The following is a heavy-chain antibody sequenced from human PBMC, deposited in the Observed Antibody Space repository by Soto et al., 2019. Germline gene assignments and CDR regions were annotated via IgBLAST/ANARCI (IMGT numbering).Heavy chain of an antibody. CDR1: GYTLPELS. V-gene: IGHV1-24*01. Sequence: ASVEVSGQVSGYTLPELSMHLVRQAPGKGLEWMGGFDPEDGETIYAQKFQGRVTMTEDTSTDTAYMELSSLRSEDTAVYYCATDWGSSPGFDPWGQGTLVTGSS. J-gene: IGHJ5*02. CDR2: FDPEDGET. CDR3: ATDWGSSPGFDP. D-gene: IGHD6-13*01.